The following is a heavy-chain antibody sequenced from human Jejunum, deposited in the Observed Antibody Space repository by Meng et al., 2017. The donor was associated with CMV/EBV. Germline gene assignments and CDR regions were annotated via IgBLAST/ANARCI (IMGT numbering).Heavy chain of an antibody. J-gene: IGHJ4*02. CDR1: GDTLADYY. V-gene: IGHV1-2*02. CDR3: ASVWGGYFRF. D-gene: IGHD3-3*01. CDR2: INPNTGGR. Sequence: VSCKTSGDTLADYYIHWVRQAPGQGLEWMGWINPNTGGRVSAQKFQGRVTMTWDTSISTAYMELSSLRSDDTAVYYCASVWGGYFRFWGQGTLVTVSS.